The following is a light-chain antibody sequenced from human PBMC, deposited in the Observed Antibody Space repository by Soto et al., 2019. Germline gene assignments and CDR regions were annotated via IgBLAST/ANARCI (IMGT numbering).Light chain of an antibody. CDR1: QSLLQNNGYNC. Sequence: DVVMTQSPLSLPVTPGESASISCRSSQSLLQNNGYNCWDWYLQKPGQAPQLLIYLGSNRAAGDPDRFSGSVSGTDFTLKISRVEAEDVGVYYCMQALQTPFTFGPGTKVDIK. CDR3: MQALQTPFT. J-gene: IGKJ3*01. V-gene: IGKV2-28*01. CDR2: LGS.